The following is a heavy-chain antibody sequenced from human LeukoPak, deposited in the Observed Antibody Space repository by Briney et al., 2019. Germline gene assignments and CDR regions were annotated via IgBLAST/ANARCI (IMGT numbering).Heavy chain of an antibody. Sequence: ASVKVSCKASGYTFTDYFMHWVRQAPGQGLEWMGWINSNSGGTNYAQKFQGRVTMTRDTSISTAYMELSRLRSDGTAVYYCARGSYDFWSGFSFDYWGQGTLVTVSS. CDR2: INSNSGGT. V-gene: IGHV1-2*02. J-gene: IGHJ4*02. D-gene: IGHD3-3*01. CDR3: ARGSYDFWSGFSFDY. CDR1: GYTFTDYF.